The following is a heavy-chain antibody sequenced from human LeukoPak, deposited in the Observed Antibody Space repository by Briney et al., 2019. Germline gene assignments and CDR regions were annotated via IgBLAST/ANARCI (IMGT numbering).Heavy chain of an antibody. J-gene: IGHJ4*02. CDR3: AKDLIRDTGMFIPGH. CDR1: GFTFDDYA. Sequence: QPGGSLRLSCGASGFTFDDYAMHWVRQAPGKGLEWVSGISWNSGSISYADSVKGRFTISRDNAENSLYLQMNSLRVEDTALYYCAKDLIRDTGMFIPGHWGQGTQVTVSS. D-gene: IGHD3-16*01. V-gene: IGHV3-9*01. CDR2: ISWNSGSI.